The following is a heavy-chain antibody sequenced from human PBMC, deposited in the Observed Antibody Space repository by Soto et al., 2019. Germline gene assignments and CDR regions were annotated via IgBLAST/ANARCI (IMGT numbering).Heavy chain of an antibody. CDR1: GFTFSRYG. J-gene: IGHJ4*02. V-gene: IGHV3-33*01. CDR3: ARGYYYDSSGSPLDY. D-gene: IGHD3-22*01. CDR2: IWYDGSDK. Sequence: QVQLVESGGGVVQPGRSLRLSCAASGFTFSRYGMHWVRQAPGKGLEWVAVIWYDGSDKYYADSVKGRFTISRDNSKYTLYLQMNSLRGEDTALYYCARGYYYDSSGSPLDYWGLGTLVTVSS.